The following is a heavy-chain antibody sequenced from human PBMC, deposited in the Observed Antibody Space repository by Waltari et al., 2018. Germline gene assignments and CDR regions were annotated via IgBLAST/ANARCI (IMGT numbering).Heavy chain of an antibody. CDR2: ISGSSGTT. Sequence: QVQLQESGPGLVKPSETLSLTCGVFGYSISSGYYWGWIRQPPGKGLEYVGYISGSSGTTNYNPSLKSRVTISKDTSKNQLSLKLTSVTAADTAVYYCVREQGRPYASGYFPGPQYNSLDVWGRGVLVTVSS. D-gene: IGHD3-22*01. J-gene: IGHJ4*02. CDR1: GYSISSGYY. V-gene: IGHV4-38-2*02. CDR3: VREQGRPYASGYFPGPQYNSLDV.